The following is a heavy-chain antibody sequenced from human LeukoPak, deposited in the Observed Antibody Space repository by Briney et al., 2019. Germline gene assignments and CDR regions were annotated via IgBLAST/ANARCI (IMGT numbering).Heavy chain of an antibody. CDR1: GGSIRSYY. CDR3: VRENYSSGWYGIIDY. Sequence: SETLSLTCTVSGGSIRSYYWSWIRQPPGKGLEWIGYIYYSGSTNYNPSLKSRVTISVDTSKNRFSLKLSSVTAADTAVYYCVRENYSSGWYGIIDYWGQGTLVTVSS. CDR2: IYYSGST. D-gene: IGHD6-19*01. V-gene: IGHV4-59*01. J-gene: IGHJ4*02.